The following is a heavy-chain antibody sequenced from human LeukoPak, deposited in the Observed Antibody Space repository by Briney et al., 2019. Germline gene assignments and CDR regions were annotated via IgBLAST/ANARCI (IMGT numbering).Heavy chain of an antibody. V-gene: IGHV4-59*08. D-gene: IGHD3-10*01. J-gene: IGHJ4*02. CDR2: IYYSGST. CDR3: ARVRMVRGVIGFDY. CDR1: GGSISSYY. Sequence: SETLSLTCTVSGGSISSYYWSWIRQPPGKGLEWIGYIYYSGSTNYNPSLKSRVTISVDTSKNRFSLKLSSVTAADTAVYYCARVRMVRGVIGFDYWGQGTLVTVSS.